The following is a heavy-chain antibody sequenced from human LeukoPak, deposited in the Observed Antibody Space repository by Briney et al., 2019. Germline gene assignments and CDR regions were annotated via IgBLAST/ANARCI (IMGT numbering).Heavy chain of an antibody. Sequence: ASVKVSCKASGYTFTGYYMHWVRQAPGQGLEWMGRINPNSGGTNYAQKFQGRVTMTRDTSISTAYMELSRLRSVDTAVYYCARGVRSSTNWFDPWGQGTLVTVSS. V-gene: IGHV1-2*06. D-gene: IGHD2-2*01. CDR2: INPNSGGT. CDR1: GYTFTGYY. CDR3: ARGVRSSTNWFDP. J-gene: IGHJ5*02.